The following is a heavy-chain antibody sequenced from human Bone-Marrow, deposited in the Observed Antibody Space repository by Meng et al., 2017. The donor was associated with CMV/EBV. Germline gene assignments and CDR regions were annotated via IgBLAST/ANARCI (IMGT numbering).Heavy chain of an antibody. CDR2: LFSGGTT. Sequence: GGSLRLSCVVSGFTVSSNYMSWVRQAPGKGLEWVSVLFSGGTTTYGDSVKGRFTISRDNSKNTLFLQMNSLRAEDTAVYYCARDRGSRDYGGNSDFDYWGQGTLVAASS. V-gene: IGHV3-53*01. CDR1: GFTVSSNY. D-gene: IGHD4-23*01. CDR3: ARDRGSRDYGGNSDFDY. J-gene: IGHJ4*02.